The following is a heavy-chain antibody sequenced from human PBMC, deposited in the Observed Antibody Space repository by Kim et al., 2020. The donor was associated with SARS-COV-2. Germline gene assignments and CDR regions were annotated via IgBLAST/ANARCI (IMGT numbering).Heavy chain of an antibody. J-gene: IGHJ4*02. CDR2: VNSDESST. Sequence: GGSLRLSCAASGFTFSTYWLHWVRQAPGKGLVWVSSVNSDESSTSYADSVKGRFTISRDNAKNTLYLQMNSLKVEDTAVYLCARAASRRNSGSRIDYLGQGTMLTVSS. V-gene: IGHV3-74*01. CDR1: GFTFSTYW. CDR3: ARAASRRNSGSRIDY. D-gene: IGHD1-26*01.